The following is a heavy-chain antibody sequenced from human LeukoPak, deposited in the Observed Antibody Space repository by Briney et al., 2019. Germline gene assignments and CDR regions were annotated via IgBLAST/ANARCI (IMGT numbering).Heavy chain of an antibody. D-gene: IGHD3-16*01. J-gene: IGHJ4*02. Sequence: SETLSLTCAVYGGSFSGYYWSWIRQPPGKGLEWIGEISHSGSTNYNPSLKSRVTISIDTSKNQFSLKLSSVTAADTAAYYCARGRAFMTWGQGALVTVSS. CDR2: ISHSGST. CDR3: ARGRAFMT. V-gene: IGHV4-34*01. CDR1: GGSFSGYY.